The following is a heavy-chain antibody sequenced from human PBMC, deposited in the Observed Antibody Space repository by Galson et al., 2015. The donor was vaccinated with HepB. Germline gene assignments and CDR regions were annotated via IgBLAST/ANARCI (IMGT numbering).Heavy chain of an antibody. CDR3: AKDGLFVATTEFEGGFDH. CDR1: GFRFSSYG. CDR2: TYYDGSHN. D-gene: IGHD5-12*01. J-gene: IGHJ4*02. Sequence: SLRLSCAASGFRFSSYGMHWVRQAPGQGLEWVAVTYYDGSHNYYADSVKGRFTITRDNSKNTLYVQMNSLRADDTAVSYCAKDGLFVATTEFEGGFDHWGQGTLVTVSS. V-gene: IGHV3-30*18.